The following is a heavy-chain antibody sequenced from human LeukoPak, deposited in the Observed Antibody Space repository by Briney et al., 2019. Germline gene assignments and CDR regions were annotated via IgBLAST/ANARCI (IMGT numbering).Heavy chain of an antibody. CDR2: FLSGNSDT. J-gene: IGHJ6*02. D-gene: IGHD6-6*01. V-gene: IGHV5-51*01. CDR1: GYSFTSYW. CDR3: ARGRPEGLPYGMDV. Sequence: GESLVISCKGSGYSFTSYWIGLVRQAPGKGTEWMGIFLSGNSDTRYSPSFQGQVTISADKSISTAYLQWSSLKASDTAIYYCARGRPEGLPYGMDVWGQGTTVTVSS.